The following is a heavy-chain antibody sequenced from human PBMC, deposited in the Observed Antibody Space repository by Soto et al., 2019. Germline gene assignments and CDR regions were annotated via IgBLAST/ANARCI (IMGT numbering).Heavy chain of an antibody. D-gene: IGHD5-18*01. CDR3: ARLGDTADFDY. V-gene: IGHV1-69*02. CDR1: GGTFSSYT. J-gene: IGHJ4*02. CDR2: IIPLLGIA. Sequence: QVQLVQSGAEVKKTGSSVKVSCKASGGTFSSYTISWVRQAPVQGLEWMGRIIPLLGIANYAQKFQGRVTITADKSTSTAYMELSSLRAEDTAVYYCARLGDTADFDYWGQGTLVTVSS.